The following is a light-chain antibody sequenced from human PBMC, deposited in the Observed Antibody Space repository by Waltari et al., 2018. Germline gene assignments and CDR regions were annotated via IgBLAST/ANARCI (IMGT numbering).Light chain of an antibody. V-gene: IGKV3-11*01. J-gene: IGKJ1*01. Sequence: EIVLTQSPATLSLSPGERATLSCRASQSVSSYLAWYQQKPGQAPRLLIYDASNRAPGIPARFSGSGSGTDFTLTISSLEPEDFAVYYCQQRSNWPPATFGQGTKVES. CDR3: QQRSNWPPAT. CDR1: QSVSSY. CDR2: DAS.